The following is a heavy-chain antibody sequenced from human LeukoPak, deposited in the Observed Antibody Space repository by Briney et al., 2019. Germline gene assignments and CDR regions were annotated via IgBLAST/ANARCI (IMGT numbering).Heavy chain of an antibody. CDR1: GGSISSSSYY. V-gene: IGHV4-39*07. CDR3: ARGVVGATALGY. D-gene: IGHD1-26*01. CDR2: IYYSGST. Sequence: PSETLSLTCTVSGGSISSSSYYWGWIRQPPGKGLEWIGSIYYSGSTYYNPSLKSRVTISVDTSKNQFSLKLSSVTAADTAVYYCARGVVGATALGYWGQGTLVTVSS. J-gene: IGHJ4*02.